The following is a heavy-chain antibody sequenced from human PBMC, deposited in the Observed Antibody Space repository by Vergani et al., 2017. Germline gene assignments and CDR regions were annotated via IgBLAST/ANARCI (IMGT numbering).Heavy chain of an antibody. D-gene: IGHD4-23*01. V-gene: IGHV1-69*13. J-gene: IGHJ6*02. CDR3: AIDRAVVATVALLRSYGMYV. CDR2: IIPIFGTA. Sequence: QVQLVQSGAEVKKPGSSVKVSCKASGGTFSSYAISWVRQAPGHGLEWMGRIIPIFGTANYAQKFQGRVTITADESTSTAYMELSSLRSEDTAVYYCAIDRAVVATVALLRSYGMYVWGQGTTVTVSS. CDR1: GGTFSSYA.